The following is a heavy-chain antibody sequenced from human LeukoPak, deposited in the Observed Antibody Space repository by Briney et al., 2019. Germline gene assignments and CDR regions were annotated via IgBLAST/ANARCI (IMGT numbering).Heavy chain of an antibody. CDR3: ARDLDYYDSSGPSSD. CDR2: ISSGGTTI. CDR1: GFTFSSYE. J-gene: IGHJ4*02. V-gene: IGHV3-48*03. D-gene: IGHD3-22*01. Sequence: VGSLRLSCAASGFTFSSYELYWVRQAPGRGLEWVSYISSGGTTIKYADSVKGRFTISRDNAKNSLYLQMNSLRAEDTAVYYCARDLDYYDSSGPSSDWGQGTLVTVSP.